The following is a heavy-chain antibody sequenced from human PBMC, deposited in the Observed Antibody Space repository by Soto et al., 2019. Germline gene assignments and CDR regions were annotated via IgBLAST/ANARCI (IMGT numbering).Heavy chain of an antibody. D-gene: IGHD6-13*01. CDR1: RFTFSSYA. Sequence: VGSLRLSGAASRFTFSSYAMDWVRQAPGKGLEWVAVISHDGSEKYYGDSVKGRFTISRDNPKNTVYLQMNSLRPEDTAVYYCARAAAYFYHYYYAMDVWGQGTAVTVSS. CDR3: ARAAAYFYHYYYAMDV. V-gene: IGHV3-30-3*01. CDR2: ISHDGSEK. J-gene: IGHJ6*02.